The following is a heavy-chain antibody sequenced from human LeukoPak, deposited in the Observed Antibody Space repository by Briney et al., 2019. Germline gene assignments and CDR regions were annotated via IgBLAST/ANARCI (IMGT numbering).Heavy chain of an antibody. CDR3: AKTGYSSGWLGFDY. D-gene: IGHD6-19*01. V-gene: IGHV3-23*01. CDR1: GFTFNNYG. J-gene: IGHJ4*02. Sequence: GGSLRLSCAASGFTFNNYGVSWVRQAPGKGLEWVSGIRSGVHTTHYADSVQGRFIISRDNSKNTVSLQLNSLRPEDTALYYCAKTGYSSGWLGFDYWGQGTLVTVSS. CDR2: IRSGVHTT.